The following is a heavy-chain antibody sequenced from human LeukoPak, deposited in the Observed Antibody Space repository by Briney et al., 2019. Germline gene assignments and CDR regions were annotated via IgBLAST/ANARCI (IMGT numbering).Heavy chain of an antibody. V-gene: IGHV3-23*01. CDR1: GHSFSNSA. J-gene: IGHJ4*02. D-gene: IGHD5-12*01. CDR2: VSGGGGIT. CDR3: AKDLDMVATITGN. Sequence: GGSLRLSCVDSGHSFSNSAMRWVRQAPRRGVQWVSGVSGGGGITYYADSMKGRFSIYRDNSKNTLYLQMNSLRGEDTAVYYCAKDLDMVATITGNWGQGTLVTVSS.